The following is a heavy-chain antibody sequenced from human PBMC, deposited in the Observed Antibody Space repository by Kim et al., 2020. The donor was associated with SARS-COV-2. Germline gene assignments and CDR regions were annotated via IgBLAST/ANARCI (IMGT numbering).Heavy chain of an antibody. J-gene: IGHJ4*02. CDR1: GGSISSSSYY. D-gene: IGHD6-13*01. CDR2: IYYSGST. V-gene: IGHV4-39*01. Sequence: SETLSLTCTVSGGSISSSSYYWGWIRQPPGKGLEWIGSIYYSGSTYYNPSLKSRVTISVDTSKNQFSLKLSSVTAADTAVYYCARVSYSSSWNEDYWGQGTLVTVSS. CDR3: ARVSYSSSWNEDY.